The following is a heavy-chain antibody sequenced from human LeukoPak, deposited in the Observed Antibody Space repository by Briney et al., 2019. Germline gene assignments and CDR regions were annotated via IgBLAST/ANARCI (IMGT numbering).Heavy chain of an antibody. CDR2: IYSSGST. V-gene: IGHV4-59*10. J-gene: IGHJ4*02. D-gene: IGHD6-6*01. CDR1: GGSFSGYY. CDR3: ARLSSSSIHFDY. Sequence: PSETLSLTCAVYGGSFSGYYWSWIRQPAGKGLEYIGRIYSSGSTNYNPSLKSRVTMSVDTSKNQFSLQLTSVTAADTAVYYCARLSSSSIHFDYWGQGTLVTVSS.